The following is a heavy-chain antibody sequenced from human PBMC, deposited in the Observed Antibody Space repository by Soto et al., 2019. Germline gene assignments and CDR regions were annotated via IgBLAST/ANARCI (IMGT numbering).Heavy chain of an antibody. CDR2: VSPPFRTS. Sequence: QVQLVQSGAEVKKPGSSVKVSCKTSGVSFNNNGIGWVRQAPGHGLEWMGGVSPPFRTSNYARKFQGRISITADASAGRGKMELRRLTSADTAEYYCARVLYYGSGSYSPYGMDVCGPGTRVSVSS. CDR1: GVSFNNNG. D-gene: IGHD3-10*01. V-gene: IGHV1-69*01. CDR3: ARVLYYGSGSYSPYGMDV. J-gene: IGHJ6*02.